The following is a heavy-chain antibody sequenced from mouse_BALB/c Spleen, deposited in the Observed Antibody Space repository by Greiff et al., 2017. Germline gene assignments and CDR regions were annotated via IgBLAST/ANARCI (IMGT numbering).Heavy chain of an antibody. V-gene: IGHV5-12-1*01. CDR2: ISSGGGST. Sequence: DVHLVESGGGLVKPGGSLKLSCAASGFAFSSYDMSWVRQTPEKRLEWVAYISSGGGSTYYPDTVKGRFTISRDNAKNTLYLQMSSLKSEDTAMYYCASLITTVDAMDYWGQGTSVTVSS. J-gene: IGHJ4*01. CDR3: ASLITTVDAMDY. D-gene: IGHD1-1*01. CDR1: GFAFSSYD.